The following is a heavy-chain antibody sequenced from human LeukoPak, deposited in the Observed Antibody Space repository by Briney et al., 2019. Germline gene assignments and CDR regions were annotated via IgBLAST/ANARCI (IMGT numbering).Heavy chain of an antibody. D-gene: IGHD6-19*01. J-gene: IGHJ5*02. V-gene: IGHV3-21*01. CDR3: ARDPQAVAGTDWFDP. CDR1: GFSFSDYT. CDR2: ISPGARYI. Sequence: PGGSLRLSCAASGFSFSDYTMDWVRQAPGKGLEWVSSISPGARYIKYSDSVKGRFTISRDDAKSSLYLQMNSLRAEDTAVYYCARDPQAVAGTDWFDPWGQGTLVTVSS.